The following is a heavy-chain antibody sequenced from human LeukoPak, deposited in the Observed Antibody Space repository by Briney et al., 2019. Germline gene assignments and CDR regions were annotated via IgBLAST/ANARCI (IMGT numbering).Heavy chain of an antibody. CDR1: GGTFSSYA. CDR2: IIPIFGTA. CDR3: ARDPDYYDSSGFEYPHDAFDI. V-gene: IGHV1-69*13. D-gene: IGHD3-22*01. Sequence: SVKVSCKASGGTFSSYAISWVRQAPGQGLEWMGGIIPIFGTANYARKFQGRVTITADESTSTAYMELSSLRSEDTAVYYCARDPDYYDSSGFEYPHDAFDIWGQGTMVTVSS. J-gene: IGHJ3*02.